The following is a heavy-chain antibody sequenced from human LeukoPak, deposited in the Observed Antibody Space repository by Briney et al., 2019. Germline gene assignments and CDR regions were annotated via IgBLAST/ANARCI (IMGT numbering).Heavy chain of an antibody. CDR1: GGSFSGYY. Sequence: SETLSLTCAVYGGSFSGYYWSWIRQPPGKGLEWVGEINHSGSTNYNPSLKSRVTISVDKSKNQFSLKLSSVTAADTAVYYCARSKLEAAAGAYFDYWGQGTLVTVSS. D-gene: IGHD6-13*01. J-gene: IGHJ4*02. CDR2: INHSGST. V-gene: IGHV4-34*01. CDR3: ARSKLEAAAGAYFDY.